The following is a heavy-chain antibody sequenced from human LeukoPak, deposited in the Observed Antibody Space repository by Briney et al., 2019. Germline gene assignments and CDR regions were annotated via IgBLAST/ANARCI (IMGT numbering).Heavy chain of an antibody. V-gene: IGHV3-23*01. CDR1: GFTFIGYA. D-gene: IGHD3-22*01. J-gene: IGHJ4*02. CDR2: VSGSGGST. Sequence: GGSLRLSCAASGFTFIGYAMTWVRQAPGKGLEWVSVVSGSGGSTYYADSVKGRFTISRDNSKNTLYLQMNSLRAEDTAVYYCARTSPYDRVYWGQGTLVTVSS. CDR3: ARTSPYDRVY.